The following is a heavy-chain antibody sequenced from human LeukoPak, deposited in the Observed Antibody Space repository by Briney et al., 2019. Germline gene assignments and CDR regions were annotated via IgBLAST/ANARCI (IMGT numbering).Heavy chain of an antibody. CDR1: GFTVSSNY. Sequence: GGSLRLSCAASGFTVSSNYMSWVRQAPGKGLEWVSVIYSGGSTYYADSVKGRFTISRDNSKNTLYLQMNSLRAEDTAVYYCARAFLWFGRGGGAFDIWGQGTMVTVSS. D-gene: IGHD3-10*01. J-gene: IGHJ3*02. V-gene: IGHV3-53*01. CDR3: ARAFLWFGRGGGAFDI. CDR2: IYSGGST.